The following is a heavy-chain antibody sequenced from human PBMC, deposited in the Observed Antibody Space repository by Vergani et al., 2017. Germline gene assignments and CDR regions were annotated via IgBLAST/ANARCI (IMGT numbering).Heavy chain of an antibody. CDR3: ARDPRVREAPGGRFEY. Sequence: QVQLVQSGSELKKPGASVKVSCKASGYTFTTYAMNWVRQAPGQGLEWMGWINTSTGNPTYAPGFTGRFVFSLDTSVSTTYLHISSLEPEDTAVYYCARDPRVREAPGGRFEYWGQGTLVTVSS. J-gene: IGHJ4*02. CDR2: INTSTGNP. CDR1: GYTFTTYA. V-gene: IGHV7-4-1*02. D-gene: IGHD3-10*01.